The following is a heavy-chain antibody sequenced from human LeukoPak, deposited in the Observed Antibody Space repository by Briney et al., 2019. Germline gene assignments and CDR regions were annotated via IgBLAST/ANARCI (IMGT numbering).Heavy chain of an antibody. CDR3: ARAPWAFDI. CDR2: IYYSGNT. V-gene: IGHV4-39*01. J-gene: IGHJ3*02. CDR1: GVSISSSNSY. Sequence: SETLSLTCTVSGVSISSSNSYWGWIRQPPGKGLEWIGSIYYSGNTYYNASLKSRVTISIDTSKNQFSLKLTSVTAADTAVYYCARAPWAFDIWGQGTMVTVSS.